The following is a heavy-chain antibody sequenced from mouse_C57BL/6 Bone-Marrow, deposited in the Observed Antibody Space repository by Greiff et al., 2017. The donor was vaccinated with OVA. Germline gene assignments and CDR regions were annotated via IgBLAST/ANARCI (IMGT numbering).Heavy chain of an antibody. V-gene: IGHV5-4*03. CDR3: ARARRSLFDY. CDR2: ISDGGSYT. CDR1: GFTFSSYA. D-gene: IGHD6-2*01. Sequence: EVKLMESGGGLVKPGGSLKLSCAASGFTFSSYAMSWVRQTPEKRLEWVATISDGGSYTYYPDNVKGRFTISRDNAKNNLYLQMSHLKSEDTAMYYCARARRSLFDYWGQGTTLTVSS. J-gene: IGHJ2*01.